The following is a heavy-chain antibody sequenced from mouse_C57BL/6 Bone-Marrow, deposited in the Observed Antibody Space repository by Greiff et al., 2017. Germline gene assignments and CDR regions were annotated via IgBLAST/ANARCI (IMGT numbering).Heavy chain of an antibody. V-gene: IGHV5-6*01. CDR1: GFTFSSYG. Sequence: EVHLVESGGDLVKPGGSLKLSCAASGFTFSSYGMSWVRQTPDKRLEWVATISSGGSYTYYPDSVKGRFTISRDNAKNTLYLQMSSLKSEDTAMYYCARSWDYWGQGTSVTVSS. CDR3: ARSWDY. CDR2: ISSGGSYT. J-gene: IGHJ4*01.